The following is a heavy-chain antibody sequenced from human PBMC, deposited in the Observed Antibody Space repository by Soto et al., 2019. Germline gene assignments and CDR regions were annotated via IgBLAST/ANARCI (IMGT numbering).Heavy chain of an antibody. V-gene: IGHV1-18*01. J-gene: IGHJ4*02. CDR2: ISAHNGNT. D-gene: IGHD4-17*01. CDR1: GYIFTSYG. Sequence: QAHLVQSGPEVKKPGASVKVSCKGSGYIFTSYGIAWVRQAPGQGLEWMGWISAHNGNTEYAQKFQGRVTVTRDTSNSTAYLDLRSIRSDDTALYYCARVRYGDYWGQGALVTGSS. CDR3: ARVRYGDY.